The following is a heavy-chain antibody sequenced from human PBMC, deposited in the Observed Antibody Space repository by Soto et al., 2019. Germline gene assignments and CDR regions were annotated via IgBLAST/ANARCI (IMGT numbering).Heavy chain of an antibody. CDR2: INHSGST. D-gene: IGHD3-10*01. V-gene: IGHV4-34*01. CDR3: ASSLWFGELSPYYFDY. Sequence: SETLSLTCAVYGGSFSGYYWSWIRQPPGKGLEWIGEINHSGSTNYNPSLKSRVTISVDTSKNQFSLKLSSVTAADTAVYYCASSLWFGELSPYYFDYWGQGTLVTVSS. J-gene: IGHJ4*02. CDR1: GGSFSGYY.